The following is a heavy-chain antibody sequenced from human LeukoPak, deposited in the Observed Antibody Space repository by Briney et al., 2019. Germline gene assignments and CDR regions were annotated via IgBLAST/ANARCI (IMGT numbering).Heavy chain of an antibody. CDR2: TYYRSKWYN. J-gene: IGHJ4*02. CDR3: AGTHTIPYYFDY. CDR1: GDSVSSNSAA. V-gene: IGHV6-1*01. D-gene: IGHD3-9*01. Sequence: SQTLSLTCAISGDSVSSNSAAWNWIRQSPSRGLEWLGRTYYRSKWYNDYAVSVKSRITINPDTSENQFSLQLNSVTPEDTAVYYCAGTHTIPYYFDYWGQGTLVTVSS.